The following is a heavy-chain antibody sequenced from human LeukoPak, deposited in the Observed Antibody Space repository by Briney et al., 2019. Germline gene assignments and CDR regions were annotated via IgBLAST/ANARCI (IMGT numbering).Heavy chain of an antibody. Sequence: PGRSLRLSCAASGFTFSASAIHWVRQASGKGLEWVGRITTRTNTFATAYAGSVKGRFTISRDDSKNMAYLEMNSLKTEDTAVYYCTRLFNYGFDYWGQGALVTVSS. J-gene: IGHJ4*02. CDR1: GFTFSASA. CDR3: TRLFNYGFDY. CDR2: ITTRTNTFAT. V-gene: IGHV3-73*01. D-gene: IGHD3-10*01.